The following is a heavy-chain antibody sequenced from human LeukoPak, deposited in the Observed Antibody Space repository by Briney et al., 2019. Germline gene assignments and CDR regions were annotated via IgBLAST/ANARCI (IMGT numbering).Heavy chain of an antibody. CDR2: IWYDGSNK. CDR3: ARLSIVGATSLDY. D-gene: IGHD1-26*01. Sequence: TGGSLRLSCAASGFTFSSYGMHWVRQAPGKGLEWAAVIWYDGSNKYYADSVKGRFTISRDNSKNTLYLQMNSLRAEDTAVYYCARLSIVGATSLDYWGQGTLVTVSS. V-gene: IGHV3-33*01. CDR1: GFTFSSYG. J-gene: IGHJ4*02.